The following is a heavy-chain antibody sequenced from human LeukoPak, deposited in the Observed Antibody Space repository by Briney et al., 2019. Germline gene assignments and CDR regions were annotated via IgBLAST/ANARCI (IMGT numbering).Heavy chain of an antibody. D-gene: IGHD5-18*01. CDR2: INHSGST. J-gene: IGHJ4*02. Sequence: SETLSLTCAVYGGSFSGYYWSWIRQPPGKGLEWIGEINHSGSTNYNPSLKSPVTISVDTTKNQFSLKLSSVTAADTAVYYCARGYSSDYWGQGTLVTVSS. CDR1: GGSFSGYY. V-gene: IGHV4-34*01. CDR3: ARGYSSDY.